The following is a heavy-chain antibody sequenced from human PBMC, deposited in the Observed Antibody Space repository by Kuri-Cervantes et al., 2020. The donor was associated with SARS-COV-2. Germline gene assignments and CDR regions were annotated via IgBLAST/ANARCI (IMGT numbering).Heavy chain of an antibody. CDR3: ASLKGVVTAIFGMDV. V-gene: IGHV4-39*01. J-gene: IGHJ6*02. D-gene: IGHD3-3*01. Sequence: SETLSLTCTVSGGSISSSSYYWGWIRQPPGKGLEWIGSICYSGSTYYNPSLKSRVTISVDTSKNQFSLKLSSVTAADTAVYYCASLKGVVTAIFGMDVWGQGTTVTVSS. CDR1: GGSISSSSYY. CDR2: ICYSGST.